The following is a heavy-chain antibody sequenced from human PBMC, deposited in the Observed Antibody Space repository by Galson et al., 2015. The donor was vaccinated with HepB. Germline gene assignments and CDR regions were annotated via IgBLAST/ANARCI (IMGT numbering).Heavy chain of an antibody. CDR1: GFTFSSYS. J-gene: IGHJ4*02. D-gene: IGHD3-10*01. Sequence: SLRLSCAASGFTFSSYSMNWVRQAPGKGLEWVSSISSSSSYIYYADSVKGRFTISRDNAKNSLYLQMNSLRAEDTAVYYCARVTMVRGPKDYWGQGTLVTVSS. CDR3: ARVTMVRGPKDY. V-gene: IGHV3-21*01. CDR2: ISSSSSYI.